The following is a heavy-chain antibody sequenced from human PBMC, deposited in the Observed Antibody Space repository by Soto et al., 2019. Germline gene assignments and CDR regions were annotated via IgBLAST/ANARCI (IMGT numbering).Heavy chain of an antibody. D-gene: IGHD4-17*01. CDR1: GFSFRNYG. Sequence: EVQLLEAGGGLVQPGGSLRLSCAASGFSFRNYGMSWVRQAPGKGLEWLSAIIGNGDTAYYAESVRGRFTISRDNSKNTLYLQLNDLGAEDTAIYSCAKDYDYGDSLPFDYWGQGTLVTVSS. J-gene: IGHJ4*02. CDR3: AKDYDYGDSLPFDY. V-gene: IGHV3-23*01. CDR2: IIGNGDTA.